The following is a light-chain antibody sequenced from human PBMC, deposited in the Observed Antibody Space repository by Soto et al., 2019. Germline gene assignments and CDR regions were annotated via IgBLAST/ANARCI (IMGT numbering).Light chain of an antibody. J-gene: IGKJ1*01. Sequence: DIQMTQSPSFLSASVGDRVTITCWAIQDIRTSLNWYQQKPGKAPKFLIYVASSLQTGVPPRFSGSGSGTDFTLTISGLQAEDYATYFCQQTYSDPPWTFGQGTKVDIK. V-gene: IGKV1-39*01. CDR2: VAS. CDR3: QQTYSDPPWT. CDR1: QDIRTS.